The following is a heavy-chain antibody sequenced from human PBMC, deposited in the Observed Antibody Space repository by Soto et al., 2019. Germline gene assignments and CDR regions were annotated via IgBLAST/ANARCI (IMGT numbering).Heavy chain of an antibody. V-gene: IGHV3-23*01. D-gene: IGHD6-6*01. CDR1: GFTFSSYA. CDR3: AQLVPEGLGYYFDY. Sequence: EVQPLESGGGLVQPGGSLRLSCAASGFTFSSYAMSWVRQAPGKGLEWVSAISGSGGSTYYADSVKGRFTISRDNSKNKLYLQMNRLRAEDTAVYYCAQLVPEGLGYYFDYWGQGTLVTVSS. J-gene: IGHJ4*02. CDR2: ISGSGGST.